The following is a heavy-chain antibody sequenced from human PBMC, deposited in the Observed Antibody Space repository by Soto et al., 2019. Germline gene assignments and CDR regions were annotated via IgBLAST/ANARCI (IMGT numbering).Heavy chain of an antibody. J-gene: IGHJ3*01. Sequence: EVQLLESGGGLVQPGGSLRLSCAASGITFINYAMSWVRQAPGKGLEWVSTISGSGDITYHADSVKGRFTISRDNSKNTLYLQMNSLRAEDTAVYYCAKSPPPADAFDLWGQGTVVTVSS. CDR3: AKSPPPADAFDL. CDR1: GITFINYA. V-gene: IGHV3-23*01. CDR2: ISGSGDIT.